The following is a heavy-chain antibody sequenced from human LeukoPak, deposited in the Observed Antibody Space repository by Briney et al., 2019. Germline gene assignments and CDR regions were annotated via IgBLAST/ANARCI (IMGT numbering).Heavy chain of an antibody. CDR3: ARDRFYSGSGPDWFDP. J-gene: IGHJ5*02. CDR2: ISAYNGNT. V-gene: IGHV1-18*01. CDR1: GYTFTSYG. Sequence: ASVKVSCKASGYTFTSYGISWVRQAPGQGLEWMGWISAYNGNTNYAQKLQGRVTMTTDTSTSTAYMELRSLRSDDTAVYYCARDRFYSGSGPDWFDPWGQGTLVTVSS. D-gene: IGHD6-13*01.